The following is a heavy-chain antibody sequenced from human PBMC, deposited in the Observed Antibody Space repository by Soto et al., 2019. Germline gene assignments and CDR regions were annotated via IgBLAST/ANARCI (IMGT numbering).Heavy chain of an antibody. Sequence: KFQGRVTITRDTSASTAYMELSSLRSEDTAVYYCAREDTAMDFDYWGQGTLGTVS. J-gene: IGHJ4*02. CDR3: AREDTAMDFDY. D-gene: IGHD5-18*01. V-gene: IGHV1-3*01.